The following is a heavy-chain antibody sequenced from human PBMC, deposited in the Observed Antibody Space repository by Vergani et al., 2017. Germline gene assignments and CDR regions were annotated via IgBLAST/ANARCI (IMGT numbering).Heavy chain of an antibody. J-gene: IGHJ4*02. D-gene: IGHD3-22*01. CDR2: IIPIFGTA. CDR3: ARDGGGYYYDSSGYYRPLDY. Sequence: QVQLVQSGAEVKKPGSSVKVSCKASGGTFSSYAISWVRQAPGQGLEWMGGIIPIFGTANYAQKFQGRVTITADKSTSTAYMELSSLRSEDTAVYYGARDGGGYYYDSSGYYRPLDYWGQGTLVTVSS. V-gene: IGHV1-69*06. CDR1: GGTFSSYA.